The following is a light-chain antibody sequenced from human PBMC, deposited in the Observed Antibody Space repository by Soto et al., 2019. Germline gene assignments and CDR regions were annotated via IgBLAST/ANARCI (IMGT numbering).Light chain of an antibody. CDR2: GAS. CDR1: QTVSSN. V-gene: IGKV3-15*01. CDR3: QHSKNWSYT. Sequence: EIVMTQSPATLSVSPGERATLSCRASQTVSSNLAWYQQNPGQAPRLLIYGASTRATGIPARFSGSGSGTEFTLTISSLQSEDSAVYYCQHSKNWSYTFGQGTKLEIK. J-gene: IGKJ2*01.